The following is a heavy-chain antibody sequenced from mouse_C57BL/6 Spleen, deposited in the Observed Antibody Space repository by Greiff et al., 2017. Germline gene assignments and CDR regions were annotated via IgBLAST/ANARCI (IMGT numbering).Heavy chain of an antibody. CDR2: IRNKANGYTT. V-gene: IGHV7-3*01. J-gene: IGHJ3*01. CDR1: GFTFTDYY. D-gene: IGHD2-3*01. Sequence: EVKLMESGGGLVQPGGSLSLSCAASGFTFTDYYMSWVRQPPGKALEWLGFIRNKANGYTTEYSASVKGRFTISRDNSQSILYLQMNALGAEDSATYYCARQDGYSAWFAYWGQGTLVTVSA. CDR3: ARQDGYSAWFAY.